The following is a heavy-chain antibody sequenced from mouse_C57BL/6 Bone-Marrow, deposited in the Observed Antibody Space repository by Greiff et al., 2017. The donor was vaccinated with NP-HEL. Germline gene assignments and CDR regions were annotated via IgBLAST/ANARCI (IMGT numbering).Heavy chain of an antibody. CDR3: ARHGGSHFFAY. D-gene: IGHD6-1*01. J-gene: IGHJ3*01. CDR2: ISSGGSST. CDR1: GFTFSSYG. V-gene: IGHV5-6*01. Sequence: EVQLVESGGDLVKPGGSLKLSCAASGFTFSSYGMSWVRQTPDKRLEWVATISSGGSSTYYPDSVKGRFTISSDKDKNTLYLQMSSLKSEDTAMYYCARHGGSHFFAYWGQGTLVTVSA.